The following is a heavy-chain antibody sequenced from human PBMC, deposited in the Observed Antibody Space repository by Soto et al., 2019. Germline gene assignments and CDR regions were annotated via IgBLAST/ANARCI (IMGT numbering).Heavy chain of an antibody. Sequence: QVQLVQSGAEVKKPGASVKVSCKASGYTFTSFGISWVRQAPRQGLEWMGWISAYNGNTKYAQKFQGRVTITTDTSTSTAFMELRRLRSVDTAVYYCARDPLTRYCSCPSCYLGYAFDIWGQGTMVTVS. CDR3: ARDPLTRYCSCPSCYLGYAFDI. V-gene: IGHV1-18*01. J-gene: IGHJ3*02. CDR2: ISAYNGNT. CDR1: GYTFTSFG. D-gene: IGHD2-2*01.